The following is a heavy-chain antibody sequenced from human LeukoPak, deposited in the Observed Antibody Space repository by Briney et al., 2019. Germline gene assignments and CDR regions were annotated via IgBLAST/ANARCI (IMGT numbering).Heavy chain of an antibody. J-gene: IGHJ4*02. CDR3: AKGMSIGDYYDSSGYYGTTFDY. CDR2: ISWNSGSI. V-gene: IGHV3-9*01. D-gene: IGHD3-22*01. Sequence: GGSLRLSCAASGFTFDDYAMHWVRQAPGKGLEWVSGISWNSGSIGYADSAKGRFTISRDNAKNSLYLQMNSLRAEDTALYYCAKGMSIGDYYDSSGYYGTTFDYWGQGTLVTVSS. CDR1: GFTFDDYA.